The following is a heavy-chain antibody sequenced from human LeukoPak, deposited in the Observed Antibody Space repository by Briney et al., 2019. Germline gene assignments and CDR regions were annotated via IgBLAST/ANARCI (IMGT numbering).Heavy chain of an antibody. CDR3: ARNLAVAGLSWFDP. CDR1: GLTFSSYD. Sequence: PGGSLRLSCAASGLTFSSYDMHWVRQAPGKGLEWVAFISYDGSNKYYADSVKGRFTISRDNSNNALSLLMNYLRPEDTAVYYCARNLAVAGLSWFDPWGQGTLVTVSS. J-gene: IGHJ5*02. CDR2: ISYDGSNK. D-gene: IGHD6-19*01. V-gene: IGHV3-30*03.